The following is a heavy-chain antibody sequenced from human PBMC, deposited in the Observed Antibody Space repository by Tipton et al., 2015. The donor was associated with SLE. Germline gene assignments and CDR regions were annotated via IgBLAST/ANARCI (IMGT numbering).Heavy chain of an antibody. CDR1: GGSFSGYY. CDR2: INHSGST. D-gene: IGHD5-12*01. Sequence: TLSLTCAVYGGSFSGYYWSWIRQPPGKGLEWIGEINHSGSTNYNPSLKSRVPISVDTSKNQFSRKLSSVTAADTAVYYCARGGIGGYDSFDYCVQESLGTGSS. V-gene: IGHV4-34*01. J-gene: IGHJ4*02. CDR3: ARGGIGGYDSFDY.